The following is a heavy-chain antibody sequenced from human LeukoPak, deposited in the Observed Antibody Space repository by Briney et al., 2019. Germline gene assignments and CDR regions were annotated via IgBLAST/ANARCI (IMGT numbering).Heavy chain of an antibody. V-gene: IGHV4-59*08. CDR2: IYYSGST. CDR1: GGSISSYY. Sequence: KPSETLSLTCTVSGGSISSYYWSWIRQPPGKGLEWIGYIYYSGSTNYNPSLKSRVTISVDTSKNQFSLKLSSVTAADTAVYYCARQDTYYYYGMDVWGQGTTVTVSS. J-gene: IGHJ6*02. CDR3: ARQDTYYYYGMDV. D-gene: IGHD5-18*01.